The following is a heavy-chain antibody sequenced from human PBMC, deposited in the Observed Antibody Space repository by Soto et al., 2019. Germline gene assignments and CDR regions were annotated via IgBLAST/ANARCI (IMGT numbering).Heavy chain of an antibody. CDR1: GFTFSSYD. CDR3: ASGGWGSSWYEVVSSSDY. J-gene: IGHJ4*02. Sequence: EVQLVESGGGLVQPGGSLRLSCAASGFTFSSYDMHWVRQVTGKGLEWVSAIGAAGDTYYPDSVKGRFTISRDNAKNSLYLQLNSLRAEDTAVYYCASGGWGSSWYEVVSSSDYWVQGTLVTVSS. D-gene: IGHD6-13*01. CDR2: IGAAGDT. V-gene: IGHV3-13*01.